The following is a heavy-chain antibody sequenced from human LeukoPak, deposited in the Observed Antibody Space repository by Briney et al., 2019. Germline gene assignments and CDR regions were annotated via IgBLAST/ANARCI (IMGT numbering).Heavy chain of an antibody. J-gene: IGHJ4*02. V-gene: IGHV3-48*01. CDR3: ARAPGYRGFLDY. CDR1: GFSFSNYS. Sequence: GGSLRLSCAASGFSFSNYSMNWVRQAPGKGLEWVSYISSSSSTRYYADSVKGRFTISRDNAKNSLYLQMNSLRAEDTAVYYCARAPGYRGFLDYWGQGTLVTVSS. D-gene: IGHD6-13*01. CDR2: ISSSSSTR.